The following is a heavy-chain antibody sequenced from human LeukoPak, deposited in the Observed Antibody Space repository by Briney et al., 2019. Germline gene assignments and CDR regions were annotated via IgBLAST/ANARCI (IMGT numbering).Heavy chain of an antibody. D-gene: IGHD2-2*01. CDR2: ISDSGSST. Sequence: PGGSLRLSCAASGFTFSSYGMSWVRQAPGKGLEWVSTISDSGSSTYYADSVKGRFTISRDNSKNTLYLQMDSLRAEDTAVYYCARGYCSSTSCYAVDYWGQGTLVTVSS. J-gene: IGHJ4*02. CDR1: GFTFSSYG. CDR3: ARGYCSSTSCYAVDY. V-gene: IGHV3-23*01.